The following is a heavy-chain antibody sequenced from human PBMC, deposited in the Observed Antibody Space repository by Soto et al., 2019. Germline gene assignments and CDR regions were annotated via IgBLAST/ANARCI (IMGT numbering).Heavy chain of an antibody. D-gene: IGHD1-7*01. V-gene: IGHV1-69*05. CDR3: ASHGITGTWVYYYGMDV. CDR1: GGTFSSYA. CDR2: IIPIFGTA. Sequence: QVQLVQSGAEVKKPGSSVKVSCKASGGTFSSYAISWVRQAPGQGLEWMGGIIPIFGTANYAQKFQGRVTXTXYGSTSTAYMELSSLRSEDTAVYYCASHGITGTWVYYYGMDVWGQGTTVTVSS. J-gene: IGHJ6*02.